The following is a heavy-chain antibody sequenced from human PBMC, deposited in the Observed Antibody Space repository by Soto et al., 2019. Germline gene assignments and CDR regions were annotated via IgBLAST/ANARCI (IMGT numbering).Heavy chain of an antibody. CDR3: ARGHAPRGDRDR. CDR1: GLTFRHYG. D-gene: IGHD2-21*02. J-gene: IGHJ4*02. CDR2: ICFDGAKK. Sequence: QVQLVESGGGVVQPGGSLRLSCAASGLTFRHYGLHWVRQAPGKGLEWVAVICFDGAKKYYADSVKGRITSSRDNSNNTLYLRMDSLRTEATAMYNCARGHAPRGDRDRWGQGTLVTV. V-gene: IGHV3-33*01.